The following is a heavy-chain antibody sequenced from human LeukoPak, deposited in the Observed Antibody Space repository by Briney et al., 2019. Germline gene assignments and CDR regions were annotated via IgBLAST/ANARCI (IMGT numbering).Heavy chain of an antibody. CDR1: RGSIQSHF. D-gene: IGHD6-19*01. CDR3: AREGQWLGEIDF. CDR2: VFDSGNT. J-gene: IGHJ4*02. V-gene: IGHV4-4*07. Sequence: NASETLSLTCTASRGSIQSHFWSWVRQPAGKGLEWIGRVFDSGNTDYNPSLNGRVTLSVDTSKNEFSLTLTSVTAADTAVYYCAREGQWLGEIDFWGPGILVTVSS.